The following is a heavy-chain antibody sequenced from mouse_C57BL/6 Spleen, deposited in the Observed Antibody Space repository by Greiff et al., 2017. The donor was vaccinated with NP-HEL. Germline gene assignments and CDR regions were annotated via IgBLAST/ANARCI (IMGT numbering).Heavy chain of an antibody. CDR1: GYTFTSYW. D-gene: IGHD1-1*01. J-gene: IGHJ2*01. CDR3: AIPLTTVVAPDY. CDR2: INPSSGYT. V-gene: IGHV1-7*01. Sequence: VQLQQSGAELAKPGASVKLSCKASGYTFTSYWMHWVKQRPGQGLEWIGYINPSSGYTKYNQKFKDKATLTADKSSSTAYMQLSSLTCEDSAVYYCAIPLTTVVAPDYWGQGTTLTVSS.